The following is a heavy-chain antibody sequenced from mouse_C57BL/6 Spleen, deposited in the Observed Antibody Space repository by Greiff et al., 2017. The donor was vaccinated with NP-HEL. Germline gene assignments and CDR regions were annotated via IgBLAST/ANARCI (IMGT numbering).Heavy chain of an antibody. J-gene: IGHJ4*01. CDR2: IDPSDSYT. V-gene: IGHV1-59*01. CDR1: GYTFTSYW. Sequence: VQLQQPGAELVRPGTSVKLSCKASGYTFTSYWMHWVKQRPGQGLEWIGVIDPSDSYTNYNQKFKGKATLTVDTSSSTAYMQFSSLTSEDSAVYYCARSSDYAMDYWGQGTSVTVSS. D-gene: IGHD1-3*01. CDR3: ARSSDYAMDY.